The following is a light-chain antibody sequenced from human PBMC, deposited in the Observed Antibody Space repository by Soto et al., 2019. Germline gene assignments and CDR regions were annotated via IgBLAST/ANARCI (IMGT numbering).Light chain of an antibody. J-gene: IGKJ1*01. CDR1: QSVSTN. V-gene: IGKV3-20*01. CDR2: GAS. Sequence: VMTQSPVTLSVSPGERATLSCRASQSVSTNLAWYQHKPGQAPRFLIYGASNRATGIPDRFSGSGSGTDFTLTISRLEPEDFAVYYCQQYGSSGTFGQGTKVDIK. CDR3: QQYGSSGT.